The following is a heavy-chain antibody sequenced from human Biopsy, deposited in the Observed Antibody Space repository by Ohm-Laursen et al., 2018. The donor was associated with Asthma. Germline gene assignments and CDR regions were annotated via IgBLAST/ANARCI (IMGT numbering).Heavy chain of an antibody. CDR3: ARKAGSCISRTCYSLDF. CDR1: GGTLNTYV. CDR2: INSVFGAT. V-gene: IGHV1-69*01. J-gene: IGHJ4*02. Sequence: SSVKVSCKSLGGTLNTYVIGWVRQAPGQGLEWMGGINSVFGATTYPQKFQDRVTITADDSTSTVYMELSSLRSEDTAVYYCARKAGSCISRTCYSLDFWGQGTLVTVSS. D-gene: IGHD2-2*01.